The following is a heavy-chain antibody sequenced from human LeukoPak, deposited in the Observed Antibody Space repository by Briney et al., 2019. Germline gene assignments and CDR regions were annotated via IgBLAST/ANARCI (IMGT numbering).Heavy chain of an antibody. V-gene: IGHV3-7*01. CDR3: AKGGVYSSNYFDY. D-gene: IGHD6-19*01. J-gene: IGHJ4*02. CDR1: GFSFNSDW. CDR2: INHDNTEN. Sequence: PGGSLRLSCAASGFSFNSDWMDWVRQAPGKGLEWVANINHDNTENNYLDSVKGRFTISRDNAQNSLYLQLNGLRVEDTAVYYCAKGGVYSSNYFDYWGQGTLVTVSS.